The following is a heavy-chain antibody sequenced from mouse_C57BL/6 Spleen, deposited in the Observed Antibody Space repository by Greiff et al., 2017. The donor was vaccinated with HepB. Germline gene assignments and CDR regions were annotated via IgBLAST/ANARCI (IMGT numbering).Heavy chain of an antibody. D-gene: IGHD2-4*01. CDR2: IRNKANNHAT. CDR1: GFTFSDAW. V-gene: IGHV6-6*01. Sequence: EVKLVESGGGLVQPGGSMKLSCAASGFTFSDAWMDWVRQSPEKGLEWVAEIRNKANNHATYYAESVKGRFTISRDDSKSSVYLQMNSLRAEDTGIYYCTRYDYDEAWFAYWGQGTLVTVSA. J-gene: IGHJ3*01. CDR3: TRYDYDEAWFAY.